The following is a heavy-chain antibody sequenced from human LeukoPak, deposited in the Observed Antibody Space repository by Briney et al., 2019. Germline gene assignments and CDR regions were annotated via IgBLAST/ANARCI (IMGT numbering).Heavy chain of an antibody. J-gene: IGHJ3*02. CDR3: ARDDAFDI. CDR1: GYTFTSYG. V-gene: IGHV1-18*01. Sequence: WASVKVSCKASGYTFTSYGISWVRQAPGQGLEWMGWISGNTGNTNYAQNLQGRDTMTTDTSTSTAYMELRSLRSDDTAVYYCARDDAFDIWGQGTMVTVSS. CDR2: ISGNTGNT.